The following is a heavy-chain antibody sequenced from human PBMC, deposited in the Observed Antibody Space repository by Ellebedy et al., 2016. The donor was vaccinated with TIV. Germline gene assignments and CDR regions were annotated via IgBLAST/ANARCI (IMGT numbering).Heavy chain of an antibody. CDR3: ARVPYGSGTYTVDY. J-gene: IGHJ4*02. CDR1: GFSFDDYA. D-gene: IGHD3-10*01. Sequence: GGSLRLSXAASGFSFDDYAMHWVRQAPGKGLEWVSGISWNSGSIGYADSVKGRFTISRDNAKNSLYLQMNSLRGEDTAVYYCARVPYGSGTYTVDYWGQGTLVTVSS. CDR2: ISWNSGSI. V-gene: IGHV3-9*01.